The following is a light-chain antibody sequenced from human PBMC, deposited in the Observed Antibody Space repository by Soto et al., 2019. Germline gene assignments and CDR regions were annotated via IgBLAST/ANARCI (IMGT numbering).Light chain of an antibody. CDR3: QKYNSAPVL. CDR2: AAS. V-gene: IGKV1-27*01. Sequence: DIQMPQYPSSLSASVGDRDTITCRAIQGISNYFAWYQQKPGKVPKLLIYAASTLQSGVPYRFSGSGSGTDFTLTISRLQPEDVATYYCQKYNSAPVLVGQWTQVAIK. J-gene: IGKJ1*01. CDR1: QGISNY.